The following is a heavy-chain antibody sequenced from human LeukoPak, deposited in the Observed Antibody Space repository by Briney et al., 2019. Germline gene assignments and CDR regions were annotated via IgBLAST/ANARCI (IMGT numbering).Heavy chain of an antibody. D-gene: IGHD1-20*01. CDR3: ARDQSITGTYYYYYGTDV. CDR1: GFTFSRYW. J-gene: IGHJ6*02. V-gene: IGHV3-7*01. Sequence: GGSLRLSCAASGFTFSRYWMSWVRQAPGKGLEWVANIKQDGSEKYYVDSVKGRFTISRDNAKNSLYLQMNSLRAEDTAVYYCARDQSITGTYYYYYGTDVWGQGTTVTISS. CDR2: IKQDGSEK.